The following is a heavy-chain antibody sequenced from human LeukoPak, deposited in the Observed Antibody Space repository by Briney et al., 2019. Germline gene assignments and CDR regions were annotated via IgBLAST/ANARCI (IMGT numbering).Heavy chain of an antibody. V-gene: IGHV4-39*07. J-gene: IGHJ4*02. CDR1: GGSISSSSYY. D-gene: IGHD3-3*01. CDR3: ARLIGGYDFWSGYPTAYYFDY. Sequence: SETLSLTCTVSGGSISSSSYYWGWIRQPPGKGLEWIGSIYYSGSTNYNPSLKSRVTISVDTSKNQFSLKLSSVTAADTAVYYCARLIGGYDFWSGYPTAYYFDYWGQGTLVTVSS. CDR2: IYYSGST.